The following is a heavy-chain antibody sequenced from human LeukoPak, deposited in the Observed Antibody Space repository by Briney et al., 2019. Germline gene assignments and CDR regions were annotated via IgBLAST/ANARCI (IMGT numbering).Heavy chain of an antibody. CDR1: GFTFSSYA. D-gene: IGHD6-19*01. CDR3: ARDGRRYSSGWYPTLYYFDY. J-gene: IGHJ4*02. CDR2: ISYDGSNK. V-gene: IGHV3-30*04. Sequence: PGRSLRLSCAASGFTFSSYAMHWVRQAPGKGLEWVAVISYDGSNKYYADSVKGRFTISRDNSKNTLYLQMNSLRAEDTAVYYCARDGRRYSSGWYPTLYYFDYWGQGTLVTVPS.